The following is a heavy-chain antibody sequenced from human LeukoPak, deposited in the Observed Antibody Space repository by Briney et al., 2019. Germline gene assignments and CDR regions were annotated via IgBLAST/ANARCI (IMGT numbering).Heavy chain of an antibody. V-gene: IGHV4-59*01. J-gene: IGHJ4*02. CDR2: IYYSGST. D-gene: IGHD5-24*01. CDR1: GGSISSYY. CDR3: AGSQDGTSIDY. Sequence: PSETLSLTCTVSGGSISSYYWSWIRQPPGKGLEWIGYIYYSGSTNYNPSLKSRVTISVDTSKNQFSLKLSSVTAADTAVYYCAGSQDGTSIDYWGQGTLVTVSS.